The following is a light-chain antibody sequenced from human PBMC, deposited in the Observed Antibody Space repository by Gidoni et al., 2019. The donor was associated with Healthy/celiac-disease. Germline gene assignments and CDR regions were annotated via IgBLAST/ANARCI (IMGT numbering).Light chain of an antibody. V-gene: IGKV1-39*01. CDR3: QQRYSTPVT. CDR2: AAS. CDR1: QSISSY. J-gene: IGKJ1*01. Sequence: IQMTQSPSSLSASVCDRVTIAGRAIQSISSYLNWYQQKPGKAPELLIYAASSLQRGVPSRFSGSGSGTDFTLTISSLQPEDFATYYCQQRYSTPVTFGQGTKVEIK.